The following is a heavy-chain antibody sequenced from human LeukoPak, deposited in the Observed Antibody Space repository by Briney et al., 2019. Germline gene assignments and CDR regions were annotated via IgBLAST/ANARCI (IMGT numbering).Heavy chain of an antibody. V-gene: IGHV4-30-4*01. CDR1: GGSISSGDYY. D-gene: IGHD4-23*01. CDR3: ARVRRHYGGSFDY. Sequence: PSQTLSLTCTVSGGSISSGDYYWRWIRQPPGKGLEWIGYIYYSGSTYYNPSLKSRVTISVDTSKNQFSLKLSSVTAADTAVYYCARVRRHYGGSFDYWGQGTLVTVSS. CDR2: IYYSGST. J-gene: IGHJ4*02.